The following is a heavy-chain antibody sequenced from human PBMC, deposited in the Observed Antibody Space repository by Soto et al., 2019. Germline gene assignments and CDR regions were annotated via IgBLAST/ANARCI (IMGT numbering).Heavy chain of an antibody. CDR2: LDHNGNA. J-gene: IGHJ6*02. CDR1: GGSITTPGYS. Sequence: SETLSLTGTVSGGSITTPGYSGSGSRQPPGKAPECIGYLDHNGNAYPKPSLKSRVTISLDGAKNQFSLKMTSVTAADTGLYYCAARTYYYYRLDVWGQGTTVTVSS. D-gene: IGHD3-16*01. V-gene: IGHV4-30-2*01. CDR3: AARTYYYYRLDV.